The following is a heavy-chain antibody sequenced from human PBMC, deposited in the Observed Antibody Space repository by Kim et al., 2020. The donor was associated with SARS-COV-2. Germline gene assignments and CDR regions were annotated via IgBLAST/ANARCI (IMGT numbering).Heavy chain of an antibody. V-gene: IGHV4-31*03. CDR2: IYYSGST. CDR3: ARSGFAIFGVSAPYYFDY. D-gene: IGHD3-3*01. CDR1: GGSISSGGYY. J-gene: IGHJ4*02. Sequence: SETLSLTCTVSGGSISSGGYYWSWIRQHPGKGLEWIGYIYYSGSTYYNPSLKSRVTISVDTSKNQFSLKLSSVTAADTAVYYCARSGFAIFGVSAPYYFDYWGQGTLVTVSS.